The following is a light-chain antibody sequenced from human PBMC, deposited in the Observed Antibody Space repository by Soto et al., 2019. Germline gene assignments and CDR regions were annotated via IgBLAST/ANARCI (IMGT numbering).Light chain of an antibody. Sequence: QSVLTQPASVSGSLGQSITISCTGTSSDVGSYNLVSWYQQHPGKAPKLMIYEVIKRPSGVSNRFSGSKSGNTASLTISGLQAEDEADYYCCSYAGSSNGVFGGGTKLTVL. CDR3: CSYAGSSNGV. CDR1: SSDVGSYNL. CDR2: EVI. V-gene: IGLV2-23*02. J-gene: IGLJ3*02.